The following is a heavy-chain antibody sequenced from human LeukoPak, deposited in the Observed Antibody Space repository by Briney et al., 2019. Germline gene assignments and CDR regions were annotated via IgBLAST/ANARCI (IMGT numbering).Heavy chain of an antibody. J-gene: IGHJ5*02. CDR1: GSSISSSSYY. CDR2: IYYSGST. V-gene: IGHV4-39*01. CDR3: ARGVPSGIVGATGWFDP. D-gene: IGHD1-26*01. Sequence: PSETLSLTCTVSGSSISSSSYYWGWIRQPPGKGLEWIGSIYYSGSTYYNPSLKSRVTISVDTSKNQFSLKLSSVTAADTAVYYCARGVPSGIVGATGWFDPWGQGTLVTVSS.